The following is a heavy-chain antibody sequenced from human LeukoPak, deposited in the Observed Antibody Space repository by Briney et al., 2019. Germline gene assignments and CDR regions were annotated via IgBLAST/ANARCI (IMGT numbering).Heavy chain of an antibody. CDR3: ARAYYDILTGYYSLDY. CDR2: ISSSGSTI. J-gene: IGHJ4*02. Sequence: TGGSLRLSCAASGFTFSDYYMSWIRQAPGKGLEWVSYISSSGSTIYYADSVKGRFTIYRDNAKNSPYLQMNSLRAEDTAVYYCARAYYDILTGYYSLDYWGQGTLVTVSS. V-gene: IGHV3-11*01. CDR1: GFTFSDYY. D-gene: IGHD3-9*01.